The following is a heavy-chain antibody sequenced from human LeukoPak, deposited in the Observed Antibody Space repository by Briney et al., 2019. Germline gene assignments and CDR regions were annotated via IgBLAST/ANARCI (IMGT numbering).Heavy chain of an antibody. Sequence: PGGSLRLSCAASGFTFSSFGMRWVRQAPGKGLEWVALISYDGSNNYYADSVKGRFTISRDNSKNTLYLQMNSLRAEDTAVYYCAKRAVATNYFDYWGQGTLVTVSS. CDR1: GFTFSSFG. D-gene: IGHD1-26*01. J-gene: IGHJ4*02. V-gene: IGHV3-30*18. CDR3: AKRAVATNYFDY. CDR2: ISYDGSNN.